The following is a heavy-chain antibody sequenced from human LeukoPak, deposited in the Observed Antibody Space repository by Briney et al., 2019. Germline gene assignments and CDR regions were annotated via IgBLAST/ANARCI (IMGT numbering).Heavy chain of an antibody. CDR1: GFTVSSNY. V-gene: IGHV3-11*01. CDR2: ISSSGSTI. CDR3: AREYTAMVQAFGMDV. Sequence: PGGSLRLSCAASGFTVSSNYMSWIRQAPGKGLEWVSYISSSGSTIYYADSVKGRFTISRDNAKNSLYLQMNSLRAEDTAVYYCAREYTAMVQAFGMDVWGQGTTVTVSS. D-gene: IGHD5-18*01. J-gene: IGHJ6*02.